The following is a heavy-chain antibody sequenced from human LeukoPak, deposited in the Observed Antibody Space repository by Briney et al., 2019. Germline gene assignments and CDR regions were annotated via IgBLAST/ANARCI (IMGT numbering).Heavy chain of an antibody. Sequence: SQTLSLTCTVSGGSISSGAYYWNWIRQHPGKGLEWIGYIYYSGSTYYNPSFKSRVTISVDTSKNQFSLKLSSVTAADTAVYYCARERYYYDSSGYLNYYYYYGMDVWGQGTTLTVSS. D-gene: IGHD3-22*01. J-gene: IGHJ6*02. CDR1: GGSISSGAYY. CDR2: IYYSGST. CDR3: ARERYYYDSSGYLNYYYYYGMDV. V-gene: IGHV4-31*03.